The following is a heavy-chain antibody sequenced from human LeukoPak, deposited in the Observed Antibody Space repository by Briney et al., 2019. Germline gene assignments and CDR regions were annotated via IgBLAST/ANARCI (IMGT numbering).Heavy chain of an antibody. V-gene: IGHV4-39*07. D-gene: IGHD3-22*01. CDR3: ARSGYYDSSLNY. CDR1: GGSISSSSYY. Sequence: SETLSLTCIVSGGSISSSSYYWGWIRQPPGTGLEWIGSIYYSGSTYYNPSLKSRVTISVDTSKNQFSLKLSSVTAADTAVYYCARSGYYDSSLNYWGQGTLVTVSS. J-gene: IGHJ4*02. CDR2: IYYSGST.